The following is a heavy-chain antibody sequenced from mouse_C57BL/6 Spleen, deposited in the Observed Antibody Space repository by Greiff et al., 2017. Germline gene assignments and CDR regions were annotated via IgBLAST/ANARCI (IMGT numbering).Heavy chain of an antibody. CDR1: GYTFTDYY. D-gene: IGHD2-3*01. CDR2: INPNNGGT. V-gene: IGHV1-26*01. J-gene: IGHJ2*01. CDR3: ARREGGYYGY. Sequence: EVQLQQSGPELVKPGASVKISCKASGYTFTDYYMNWVKQSHGKSLEWIGDINPNNGGTSYNQKFKGKATLTVDKSSSTAYMALRSLTSEDSAVYYCARREGGYYGYWGQGTTLTVSS.